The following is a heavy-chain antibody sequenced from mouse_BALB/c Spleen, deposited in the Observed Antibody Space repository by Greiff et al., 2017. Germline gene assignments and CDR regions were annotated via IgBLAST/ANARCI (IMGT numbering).Heavy chain of an antibody. D-gene: IGHD2-4*01. CDR2: ISNGGGST. J-gene: IGHJ2*01. Sequence: EVQVVESGGGLVQPGGSLKLSCAASGFTFSSYTMSWVRQTPEKRLEWVAYISNGGGSTYYPDTVKGRFTISRDNAKNTLYLQMSSLKSEDTAMYYCARRVITTYFDYWGQGTTLTVSS. CDR1: GFTFSSYT. V-gene: IGHV5-12-2*01. CDR3: ARRVITTYFDY.